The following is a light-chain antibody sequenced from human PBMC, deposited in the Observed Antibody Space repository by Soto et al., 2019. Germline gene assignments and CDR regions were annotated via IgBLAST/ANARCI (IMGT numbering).Light chain of an antibody. CDR3: LDYGSSTFT. CDR2: GAS. CDR1: QSVSSN. V-gene: IGKV3-20*01. J-gene: IGKJ3*01. Sequence: EIVMTQSPATLSVSPGERATLSCRASQSVSSNLAWYQQKPGQAPRLLIYGASSRAAGIPDRFSGSGSGTDFTLTISSQEPEDFAVYYCLDYGSSTFTFGPGTKVDIK.